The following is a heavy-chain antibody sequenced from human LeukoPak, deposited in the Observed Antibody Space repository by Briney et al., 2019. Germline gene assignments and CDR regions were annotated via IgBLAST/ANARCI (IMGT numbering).Heavy chain of an antibody. J-gene: IGHJ4*02. D-gene: IGHD2-2*02. CDR3: AKGGLRYCSSTSCYTPFDY. CDR2: ISYDGSNK. CDR1: GFTFSSYG. V-gene: IGHV3-30*18. Sequence: GRSLRLSCAASGFTFSSYGMHWVRQAPGKGLEWVAVISYDGSNKYYADSVKGRFTISRDNSKNTVYLQMNSLRAEDTAVYYCAKGGLRYCSSTSCYTPFDYWGQGTLVTVSS.